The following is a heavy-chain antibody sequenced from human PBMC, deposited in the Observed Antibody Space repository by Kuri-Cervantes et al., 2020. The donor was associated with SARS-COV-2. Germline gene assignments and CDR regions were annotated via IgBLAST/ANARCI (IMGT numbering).Heavy chain of an antibody. CDR3: TTGGTTTSFAFDI. D-gene: IGHD1-1*01. CDR2: IKSKSDDGTT. Sequence: GESLKISCAASGFTFSNAWMSWVRQAPGKGLEWVGRIKSKSDDGTTDYAAPVKGRFTLSRDDLENTVCLQMNSPKPEDTAVYYCTTGGTTTSFAFDIWGQGTMVTVSS. CDR1: GFTFSNAW. V-gene: IGHV3-15*01. J-gene: IGHJ3*02.